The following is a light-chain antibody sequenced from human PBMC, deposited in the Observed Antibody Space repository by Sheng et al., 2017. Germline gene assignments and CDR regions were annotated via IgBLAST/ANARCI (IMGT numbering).Light chain of an antibody. CDR1: QSVNNH. V-gene: IGKV3-15*01. CDR2: SAS. J-gene: IGKJ2*02. Sequence: EIIMTQSPATLSVSPGERATLSCRASQSVNNHLAWYQHKPGQAPRLLIYSASTRATGIPARFSGSGSGTEFTLTISSLQSEDFAVYYCQQYNNWPPWTFGQGPCWRSN. CDR3: QQYNNWPPWT.